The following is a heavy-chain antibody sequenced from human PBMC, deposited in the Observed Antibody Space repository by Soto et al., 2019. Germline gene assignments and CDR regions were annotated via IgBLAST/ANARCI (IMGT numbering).Heavy chain of an antibody. V-gene: IGHV4-31*03. Sequence: QVQLQESGPGLVKPSQTLSLTCTVSGGSISSGGYYWRWIRQHPGKGLEWIGYIYYSGSTYYNPSRKSRVTISVDTSKNQFSLKLSSVTAADTAVYYCARGGRRSPGMDVWGQGTTVTVSS. CDR1: GGSISSGGYY. CDR3: ARGGRRSPGMDV. CDR2: IYYSGST. J-gene: IGHJ6*02.